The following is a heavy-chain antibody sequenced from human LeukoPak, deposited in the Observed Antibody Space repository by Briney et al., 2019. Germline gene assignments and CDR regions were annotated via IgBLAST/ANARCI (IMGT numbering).Heavy chain of an antibody. V-gene: IGHV3-48*02. Sequence: GGSLRLSCVASGFTFSSYSMNWVRQAPGKGLEWVSFISGSSSTIYYAGSVKGRFTISRDNAKNSLYLQMNSLRDEDTAVYYCARDHYDQDAFDIWGQGTMVTVSS. J-gene: IGHJ3*02. CDR1: GFTFSSYS. CDR2: ISGSSSTI. CDR3: ARDHYDQDAFDI. D-gene: IGHD3-16*01.